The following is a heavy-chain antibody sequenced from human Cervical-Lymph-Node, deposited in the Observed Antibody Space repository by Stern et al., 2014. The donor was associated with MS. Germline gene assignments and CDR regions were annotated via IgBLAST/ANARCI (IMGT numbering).Heavy chain of an antibody. D-gene: IGHD4-23*01. CDR3: ARVPPGYGSNSFFDY. V-gene: IGHV3-53*01. Sequence: EVQLEESGGGLIQPGGSLRLSCAPSGFTVSSTYMSWVRQAPGRGLEWVSLIFSGGATAYAVAVKGRFTISRDNSRNTLYLQMNSLRAEDTAFYYCARVPPGYGSNSFFDYWGQGNLVTVSS. CDR1: GFTVSSTY. CDR2: IFSGGAT. J-gene: IGHJ4*02.